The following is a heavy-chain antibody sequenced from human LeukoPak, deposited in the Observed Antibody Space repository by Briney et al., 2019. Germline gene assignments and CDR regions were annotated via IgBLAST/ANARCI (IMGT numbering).Heavy chain of an antibody. CDR2: ISSSSSYI. J-gene: IGHJ6*04. V-gene: IGHV3-21*01. D-gene: IGHD2-15*01. Sequence: GGSLRLSCAASGFTFSSYSMNWVRQAPGKGLEWVSSISSSSSYIYYADSVKGRFTISRDNAKNSLYLRMNSLRAEDTAVYYCARNQGDCSGGSCYRWGYYGMDVWGKGTTVTVSS. CDR3: ARNQGDCSGGSCYRWGYYGMDV. CDR1: GFTFSSYS.